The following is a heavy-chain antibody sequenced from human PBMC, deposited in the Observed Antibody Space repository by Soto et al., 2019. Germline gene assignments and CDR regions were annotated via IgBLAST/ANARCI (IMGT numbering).Heavy chain of an antibody. D-gene: IGHD3-9*01. V-gene: IGHV2-5*01. CDR1: GFSLSTGGVA. CDR3: AHKLRYLDPMDV. CDR2: IYWNDDK. J-gene: IGHJ6*02. Sequence: SGLTLVNPTQTLTLTCTFSGFSLSTGGVAVGWIRQPPGRALEWLALIYWNDDKLYSPSLKTRLTVTKDTSKNQVVLTMTNVGPVDTATYYCAHKLRYLDPMDVWGQGTTVTVSS.